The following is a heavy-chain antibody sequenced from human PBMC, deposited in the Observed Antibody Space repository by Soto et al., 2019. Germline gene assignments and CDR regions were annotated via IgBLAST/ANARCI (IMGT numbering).Heavy chain of an antibody. J-gene: IGHJ6*02. D-gene: IGHD3-9*01. Sequence: GESLRLSCEASGFTFEYFAMHWVRLAPGKGLEWVSSIGWDPSKVAYADSVRGRFSISRDNAKNSLFLDMKNLKREDTALYYCVXVSSFASGPGNFYAMDVWGQGTTVTVSS. CDR3: VXVSSFASGPGNFYAMDV. CDR1: GFTFEYFA. CDR2: IGWDPSKV. V-gene: IGHV3-9*01.